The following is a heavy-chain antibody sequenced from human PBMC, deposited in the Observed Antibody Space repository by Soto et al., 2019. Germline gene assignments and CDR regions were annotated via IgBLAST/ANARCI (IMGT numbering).Heavy chain of an antibody. CDR3: ELATGY. V-gene: IGHV3-13*05. CDR1: GFTFSSSD. CDR2: IGSAGDP. Sequence: EVQLVESGGGLVQPGGSLRLSCAASGFTFSSSDMHWVRQATGKGLEWVSGIGSAGDPYYAGSVKGRFTISRENAKNTLYLHINSLRAEDTAVYYCELATGYWGQGTLVTVSS. J-gene: IGHJ4*02. D-gene: IGHD3-9*01.